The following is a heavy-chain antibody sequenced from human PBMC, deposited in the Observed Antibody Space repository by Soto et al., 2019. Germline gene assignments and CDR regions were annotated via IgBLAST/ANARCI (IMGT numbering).Heavy chain of an antibody. CDR2: IKSKTDGGTT. Sequence: GGSLRLSCAASGFTFSNAWMNWVRQAPGKGLEWVGRIKSKTDGGTTDYAAPVKGRFTISRDDSKNTLYLQMNSLKTEDTAVYYCTTDRWLRLGELYYGMDVWGQGTTVTVSS. CDR1: GFTFSNAW. D-gene: IGHD5-12*01. J-gene: IGHJ6*02. V-gene: IGHV3-15*07. CDR3: TTDRWLRLGELYYGMDV.